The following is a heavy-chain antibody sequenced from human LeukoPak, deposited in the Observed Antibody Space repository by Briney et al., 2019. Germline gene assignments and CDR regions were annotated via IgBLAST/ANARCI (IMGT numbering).Heavy chain of an antibody. CDR3: AKDLLLYDSSGYQFDY. J-gene: IGHJ4*02. CDR2: ISGSGGST. Sequence: PGGSLRLSCAASGFTFSSYAMSWVRQAPGRGLEWVSAISGSGGSTYYADSVKGRFTISRDNSKNTLYLQMNSLRAEDTAVYYCAKDLLLYDSSGYQFDYWGQGTLVTVSS. D-gene: IGHD3-22*01. CDR1: GFTFSSYA. V-gene: IGHV3-23*01.